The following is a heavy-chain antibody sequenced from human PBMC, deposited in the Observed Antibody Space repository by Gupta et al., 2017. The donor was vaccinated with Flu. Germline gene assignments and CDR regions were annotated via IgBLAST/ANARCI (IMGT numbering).Heavy chain of an antibody. D-gene: IGHD4-17*01. J-gene: IGHJ3*01. Sequence: EVQLVESGGGLVQPGGSLNLSCPASGFYFRGAAMHGVRQAPGKGLEWDGRIRRKKNSDAKVDGEWMEGMFTRSRDDSENKAYLQMNSLKMEDTAVYYCGRGEGDDCDRDAFDVGGQGTMVTVSS. CDR3: GRGEGDDCDRDAFDV. CDR1: GFYFRGAA. CDR2: IRRKKNSDAK. V-gene: IGHV3-73*02.